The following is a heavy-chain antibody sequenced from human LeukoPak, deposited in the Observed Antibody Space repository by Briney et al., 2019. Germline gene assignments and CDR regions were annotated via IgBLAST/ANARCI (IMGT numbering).Heavy chain of an antibody. CDR2: IYYSGST. CDR3: AGRDGYNYRSAFDI. V-gene: IGHV4-31*03. D-gene: IGHD5-24*01. Sequence: PSQTLSLTCTVSGGSISSGGYYCSWIRQHPGKGLEWIGYIYYSGSTYYNPSLKSRVTISVDTSKNQFSLKLSSVTAADTAVYYCAGRDGYNYRSAFDIWGQGTMVTVSS. CDR1: GGSISSGGYY. J-gene: IGHJ3*02.